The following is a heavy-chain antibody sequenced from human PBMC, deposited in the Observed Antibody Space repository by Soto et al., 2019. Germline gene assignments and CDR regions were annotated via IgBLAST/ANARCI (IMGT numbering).Heavy chain of an antibody. D-gene: IGHD6-19*01. V-gene: IGHV4-39*01. J-gene: IGHJ4*02. Sequence: PSETLSLTCTVSGGSISSSSYYWCWIRQPPGKGLEWIGSIYYSGSTYYNPSLKSRVTISVDTSKNQFSLKLSSVTAADTAVYYCARQAPVAGDKPGFDYWGQGTLVTVSS. CDR3: ARQAPVAGDKPGFDY. CDR2: IYYSGST. CDR1: GGSISSSSYY.